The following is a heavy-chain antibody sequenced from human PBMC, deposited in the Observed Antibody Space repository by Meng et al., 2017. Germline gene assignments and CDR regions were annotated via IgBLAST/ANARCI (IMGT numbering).Heavy chain of an antibody. CDR3: ARTGGVRGVIPFDY. CDR2: IYYSGST. D-gene: IGHD3-10*01. CDR1: GGSISSGGYY. J-gene: IGHJ4*02. V-gene: IGHV4-31*03. Sequence: SETLSLTCTVSGGSISSGGYYWSWIRQHPGKGLEWIGYIYYSGSTYYNPSLKSRVTISVDTSKNQFSLKLSSVTAAETAVYYCARTGGVRGVIPFDYWGQGTLVTVSS.